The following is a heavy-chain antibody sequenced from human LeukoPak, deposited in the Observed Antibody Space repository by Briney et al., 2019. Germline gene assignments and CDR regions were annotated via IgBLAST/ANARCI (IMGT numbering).Heavy chain of an antibody. V-gene: IGHV1-8*01. CDR2: MNPNSGNT. D-gene: IGHD3-3*01. CDR3: ARGGGNDFWSGYYTAYYYYYMDV. J-gene: IGHJ6*03. Sequence: GASVKVSCKASGYTFTIYDINWVRQATGQGLEWMGWMNPNSGNTGYAQEFQGRVTMTRNTSISTAYMELSSLRSEDTAVYYCARGGGNDFWSGYYTAYYYYYMDVWGKGTTVTVSS. CDR1: GYTFTIYD.